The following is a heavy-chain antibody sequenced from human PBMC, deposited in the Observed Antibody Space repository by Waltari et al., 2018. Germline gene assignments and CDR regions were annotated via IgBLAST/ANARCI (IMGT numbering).Heavy chain of an antibody. J-gene: IGHJ4*02. V-gene: IGHV1-69*08. CDR1: GGSFSTHI. D-gene: IGHD1-1*01. CDR3: ARDPMRTGMHAH. CDR2: CIPMLYTA. Sequence: QVQLVQSGAEVKKPGSSVKVSCKASGGSFSTHIINWVGQAPGQGLEWMGRCIPMLYTANYAQKFQDRVTITADKSTSTAYLVLSSLISEDTALYFCARDPMRTGMHAHWGQGTLVTVSS.